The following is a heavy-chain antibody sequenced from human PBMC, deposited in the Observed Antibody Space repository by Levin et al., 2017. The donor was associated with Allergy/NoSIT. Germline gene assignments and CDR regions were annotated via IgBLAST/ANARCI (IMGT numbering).Heavy chain of an antibody. V-gene: IGHV4-4*07. CDR3: ARDRDYYDTTGQTLGDY. Sequence: GSLRLSCTVSGTSMNNYYWSWIRQPAGNGLEWIGRIYSGGDTYYKPSLRSRVTMSIDTSTNQFSLKVTSVTAADTAVYFCARDRDYYDTTGQTLGDYWGQGTLVTVSS. J-gene: IGHJ4*02. CDR2: IYSGGDT. D-gene: IGHD3-22*01. CDR1: GTSMNNYY.